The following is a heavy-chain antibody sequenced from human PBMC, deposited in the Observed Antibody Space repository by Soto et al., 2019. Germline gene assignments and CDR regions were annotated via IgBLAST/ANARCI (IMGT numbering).Heavy chain of an antibody. CDR2: ISYDGSNK. D-gene: IGHD2-2*01. J-gene: IGHJ6*02. Sequence: QVQLVESGGGVVQPGRSLRLSCAASGFTFSSYGMHWVRQAPGKGLEWVAVISYDGSNKYYADSVKGRFTISRDNSKNTLYLQMNSLRAEDTAVYYCAKGYCSSTSCYWSPWVHYYGMDVWGQGTTVTVSS. V-gene: IGHV3-30*18. CDR3: AKGYCSSTSCYWSPWVHYYGMDV. CDR1: GFTFSSYG.